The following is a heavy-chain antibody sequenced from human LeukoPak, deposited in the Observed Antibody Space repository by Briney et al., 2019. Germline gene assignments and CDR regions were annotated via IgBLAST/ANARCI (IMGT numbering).Heavy chain of an antibody. CDR2: INTSGST. CDR1: GGSTTSYY. D-gene: IGHD2-8*01. V-gene: IGHV4-4*07. J-gene: IGHJ4*02. Sequence: SETLSLTCTISGGSTTSYYWSWIRQPAGKGLEYIGRINTSGSTNYNPSLKSRVTISVDTSKNQFSLKLSSVTAADTAVYYCARASGAKWGYFDYWGQGTLVTVSS. CDR3: ARASGAKWGYFDY.